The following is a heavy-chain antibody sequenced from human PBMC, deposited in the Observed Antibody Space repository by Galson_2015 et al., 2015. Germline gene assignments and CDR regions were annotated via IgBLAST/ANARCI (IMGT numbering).Heavy chain of an antibody. J-gene: IGHJ4*02. CDR1: GFTFSNHW. D-gene: IGHD4-17*01. CDR2: INTVGSYT. Sequence: SLRLSCAASGFTFSNHWMHWVRQAPGKGLVWVARINTVGSYTSYADSVKGRFTVSRDNAKNTLYLQMNNLGVEDTAVYYCARDAERGGDSDYWGQGTLVTVSS. V-gene: IGHV3-74*01. CDR3: ARDAERGGDSDY.